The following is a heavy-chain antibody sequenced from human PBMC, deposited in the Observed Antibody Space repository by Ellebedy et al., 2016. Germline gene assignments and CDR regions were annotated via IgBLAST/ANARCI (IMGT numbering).Heavy chain of an antibody. V-gene: IGHV5-51*01. J-gene: IGHJ6*02. Sequence: GESLKISXKGSGYSFTSYWIGWVRQMPGKGLEWMGIIYPGDSDTRYSPSFQGQVTISADKSITTAYLQWSSLKASDTAMYYCARHALVDTAMVGFYGMDVWGQGTTVTVSS. CDR3: ARHALVDTAMVGFYGMDV. CDR2: IYPGDSDT. CDR1: GYSFTSYW. D-gene: IGHD5-18*01.